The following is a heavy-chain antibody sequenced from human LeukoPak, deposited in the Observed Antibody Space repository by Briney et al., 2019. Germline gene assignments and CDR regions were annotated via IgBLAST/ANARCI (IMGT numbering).Heavy chain of an antibody. CDR2: TSYDGGNK. CDR3: ARKSLWFKYYDY. Sequence: PGGSLRLSCAASGFTFTSYTMHWVRQAPGKGLEGVAATSYDGGNKYYADSVKGRFTISRDNSKNTLYLQMNSLRAEDTAVYFCARKSLWFKYYDYWGQGMLVTVSS. D-gene: IGHD3-10*01. J-gene: IGHJ4*02. V-gene: IGHV3-30*04. CDR1: GFTFTSYT.